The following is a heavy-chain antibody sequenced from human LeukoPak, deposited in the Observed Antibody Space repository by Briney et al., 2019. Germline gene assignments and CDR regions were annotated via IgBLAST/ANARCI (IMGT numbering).Heavy chain of an antibody. CDR2: ISSSSSYI. J-gene: IGHJ4*02. V-gene: IGHV3-21*01. CDR3: ARDRAYYYGSGSYSS. Sequence: GGSLRLSCAASGFTFSSYSMNWVRQAPGKGLEWVSSISSSSSYIYYADSVKGRFTISRDNAKNSLYLQMNSLRAEDTAVYYCARDRAYYYGSGSYSSWGQGTLVTVSS. CDR1: GFTFSSYS. D-gene: IGHD3-10*01.